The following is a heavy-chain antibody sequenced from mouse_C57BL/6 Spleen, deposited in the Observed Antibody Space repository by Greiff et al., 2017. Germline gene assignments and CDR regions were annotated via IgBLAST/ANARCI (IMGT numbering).Heavy chain of an antibody. D-gene: IGHD2-1*01. CDR1: GFNIKDYY. CDR3: ARKTPFYYGNSYAMDY. J-gene: IGHJ4*01. Sequence: VHVKQSGAELVKPGASVKLSCTASGFNIKDYYMHWVKQRTEQGLEWIGRIDPEDGETKYAPKFQGKATITADTSSNTAYLQLSSLTSEDTAVYYCARKTPFYYGNSYAMDYWGQGTSVTVSS. V-gene: IGHV14-2*01. CDR2: IDPEDGET.